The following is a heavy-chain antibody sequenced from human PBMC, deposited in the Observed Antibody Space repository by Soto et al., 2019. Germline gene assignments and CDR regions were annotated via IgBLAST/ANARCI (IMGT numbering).Heavy chain of an antibody. CDR1: GGSFSGYY. J-gene: IGHJ4*02. D-gene: IGHD3-3*01. CDR2: INHSGGT. CDR3: ATAHYDFWSGFSQKYYFDY. V-gene: IGHV4-34*01. Sequence: SETLSLTCAVYGGSFSGYYRNWIRQSPGKGLEWIGDINHSGGTNYNPSLKSRVTISLDTSKNQFSLRLSSVTAADTAVYYRATAHYDFWSGFSQKYYFDYWGQGTQVTVSS.